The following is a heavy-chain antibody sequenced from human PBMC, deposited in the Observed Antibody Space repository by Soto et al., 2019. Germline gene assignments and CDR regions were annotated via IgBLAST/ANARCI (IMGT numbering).Heavy chain of an antibody. CDR1: GFIFENFG. CDR2: ISGSGFKK. J-gene: IGHJ5*02. V-gene: IGHV3-23*01. CDR3: AKNQGVELVPLATVDWFDP. D-gene: IGHD1-26*01. Sequence: GGSLRLSXAASGFIFENFGMSWVRQAPGKGLEWISSISGSGFKKYYAGSVKGRFTISRDNSKSTVYLELNNLSAEDTAVYHCAKNQGVELVPLATVDWFDPWGQGSVVTVSS.